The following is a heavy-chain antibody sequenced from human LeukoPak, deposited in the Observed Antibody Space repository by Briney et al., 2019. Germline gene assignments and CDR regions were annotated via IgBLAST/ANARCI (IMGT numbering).Heavy chain of an antibody. D-gene: IGHD6-13*01. Sequence: KPSETLSLTCTVSGGSISSYYWSWIRQPPGKGLEWIGYIYHSGSTNYNPSLKSRVTISVDTSKNQFSLKLNTVTAADTAVYYCARLTPSDSGSWYWYFGLWGRGTLVTVSS. CDR2: IYHSGST. CDR1: GGSISSYY. J-gene: IGHJ2*01. CDR3: ARLTPSDSGSWYWYFGL. V-gene: IGHV4-59*08.